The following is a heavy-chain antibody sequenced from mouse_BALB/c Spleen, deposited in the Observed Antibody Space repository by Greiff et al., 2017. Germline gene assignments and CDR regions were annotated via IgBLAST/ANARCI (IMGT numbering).Heavy chain of an antibody. CDR3: ARDYGNFDY. CDR1: GYSITSDYA. V-gene: IGHV3-2*02. D-gene: IGHD1-1*01. Sequence: EVKLLESGPGLVKPSQSLSLTCTVTGYSITSDYAWNWIRPFPGTKLEWMGYISYSGSTSYKPSLKSRISITRDTSKNQFFLQLNSVTTEDTATYYCARDYGNFDYWGQGTTLTVAS. CDR2: ISYSGST. J-gene: IGHJ2*01.